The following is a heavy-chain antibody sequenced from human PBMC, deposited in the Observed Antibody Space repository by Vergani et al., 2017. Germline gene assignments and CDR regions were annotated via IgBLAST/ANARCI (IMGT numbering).Heavy chain of an antibody. J-gene: IGHJ3*02. CDR1: GGSISSGGYY. CDR3: ARGTVVVPAAIVSPVDAFDI. CDR2: IYYSGST. D-gene: IGHD2-2*02. Sequence: QVQLQESGPGLVKPSQTLSLTCTVSGGSISSGGYYWSWIRQHPGKGLEWLGYIYYSGSTYYNPSLKSRVTISVDTSKNQFSLKLSSVTAADTAVYYCARGTVVVPAAIVSPVDAFDIWGQGTMVTVSS. V-gene: IGHV4-31*03.